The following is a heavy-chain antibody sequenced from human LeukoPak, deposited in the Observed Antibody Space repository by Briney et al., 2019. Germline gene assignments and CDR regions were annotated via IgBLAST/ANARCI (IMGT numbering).Heavy chain of an antibody. CDR1: GGSISSYY. V-gene: IGHV4-59*01. Sequence: SETLSLTCTVSGGSISSYYWSWIRQPPGKGLEWIGYIYYSGSTNYNPSLKSRVTISVDTSKNQFSLKLSSVTAADTAVYYCARGRVGATYYYYYYMDVWGKGTTVTVSS. CDR2: IYYSGST. J-gene: IGHJ6*03. CDR3: ARGRVGATYYYYYYMDV. D-gene: IGHD1-26*01.